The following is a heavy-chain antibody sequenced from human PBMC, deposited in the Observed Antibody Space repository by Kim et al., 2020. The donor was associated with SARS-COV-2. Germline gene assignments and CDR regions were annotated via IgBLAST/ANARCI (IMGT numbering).Heavy chain of an antibody. D-gene: IGHD3-10*01. V-gene: IGHV3-74*01. CDR1: GFTFSSYR. CDR2: INSDGSST. CDR3: GRDVWFGELLSSSGYYYGMDV. J-gene: IGHJ6*02. Sequence: GGSLRLSCAASGFTFSSYRMHWVRQAPGKGLVWVSRINSDGSSTSYADSVKGRFTISRDNAKNTLYLQMNSLRAEDTAVYYCGRDVWFGELLSSSGYYYGMDVWGQGTTVTVSS.